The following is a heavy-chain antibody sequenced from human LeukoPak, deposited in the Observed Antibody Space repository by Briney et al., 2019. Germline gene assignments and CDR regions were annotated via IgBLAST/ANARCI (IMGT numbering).Heavy chain of an antibody. J-gene: IGHJ4*02. Sequence: SETLSLTCTVSGGSISGYYWSWVRQSPEKGLESIGFIYSTGSTSYNPSLKSRVTISIDTSQNQFSLRLTSVTAADTAVYYCAKFPHTFKILYHALNYWGKGTL. D-gene: IGHD2-2*01. CDR2: IYSTGST. CDR3: AKFPHTFKILYHALNY. V-gene: IGHV4-59*01. CDR1: GGSISGYY.